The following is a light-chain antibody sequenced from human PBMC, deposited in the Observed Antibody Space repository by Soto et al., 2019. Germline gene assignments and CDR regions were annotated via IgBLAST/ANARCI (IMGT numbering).Light chain of an antibody. Sequence: LTQPASVSGSPGQSITISCTGSSNDIGAYKYVSWYQQYPGKAPKLIIFEVSNRPSGVSNRFSGSKSGNTASLTIAGLQAEDEADYHCSSYTTGSTLYVFGGGTKVTVL. J-gene: IGLJ1*01. CDR1: SNDIGAYKY. CDR3: SSYTTGSTLYV. V-gene: IGLV2-14*01. CDR2: EVS.